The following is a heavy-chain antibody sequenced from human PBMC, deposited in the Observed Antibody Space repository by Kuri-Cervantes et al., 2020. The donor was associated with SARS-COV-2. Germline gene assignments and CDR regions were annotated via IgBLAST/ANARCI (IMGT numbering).Heavy chain of an antibody. CDR2: IKSKTDGGTT. V-gene: IGHV3-15*01. CDR1: GFTFSNAW. D-gene: IGHD6-13*01. Sequence: GGSLRLSCAASGFTFSNAWMSWVRQAPGKGLEWVGRIKSKTDGGTTDYAAPVKGRFTISRDDSKNTLYLQMNSLKTEDTAVYYCTIPYSSSWPMDYFDYWGQGTLVTVSS. CDR3: TIPYSSSWPMDYFDY. J-gene: IGHJ4*02.